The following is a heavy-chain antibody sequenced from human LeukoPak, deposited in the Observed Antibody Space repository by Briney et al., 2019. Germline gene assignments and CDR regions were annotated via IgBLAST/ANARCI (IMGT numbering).Heavy chain of an antibody. D-gene: IGHD2-15*01. CDR1: GASITNDY. Sequence: SETLSLTCSVSGASITNDYWSWIRQPPGKGLEWIGWLHYSGSTSYNPSLKSQVTMSVDTSRNQFSLKLTSVTAADTAVYYCARYGSSGVWKSFDIWGHGTMVTVSS. CDR2: LHYSGST. CDR3: ARYGSSGVWKSFDI. V-gene: IGHV4-59*01. J-gene: IGHJ3*02.